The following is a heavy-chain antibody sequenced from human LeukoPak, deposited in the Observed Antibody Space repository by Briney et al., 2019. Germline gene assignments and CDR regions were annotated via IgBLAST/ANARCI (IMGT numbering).Heavy chain of an antibody. CDR3: ARYRPYCSGGSCPPSGDFDY. CDR2: INHSGST. J-gene: IGHJ4*02. D-gene: IGHD2-15*01. Sequence: KPSETLSLTCAVYGGSFSGYYWSWIRQPPGKGLEWIGEINHSGSTNYNPSLKSRVTISVDTSKNQFSLKLSSVTAADTAVYYCARYRPYCSGGSCPPSGDFDYWGQGTLVTVSS. CDR1: GGSFSGYY. V-gene: IGHV4-34*01.